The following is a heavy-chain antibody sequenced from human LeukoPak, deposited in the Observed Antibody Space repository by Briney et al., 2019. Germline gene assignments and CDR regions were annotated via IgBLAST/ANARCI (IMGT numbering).Heavy chain of an antibody. V-gene: IGHV3-74*01. D-gene: IGHD3-3*01. CDR1: GFTFKFYW. CDR3: ARELSVP. CDR2: IHPDGSST. J-gene: IGHJ4*02. Sequence: AGRSLRLSCAASGFTFKFYWMYWVRQAAGKGLEWVSRIHPDGSSTNYADSVKGRFTISRDNTKNTLYLQMNTLRVEDTAVYYCARELSVPWGQGTLVTVSS.